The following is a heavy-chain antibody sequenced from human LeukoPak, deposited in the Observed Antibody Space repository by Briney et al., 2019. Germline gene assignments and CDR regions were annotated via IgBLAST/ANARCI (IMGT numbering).Heavy chain of an antibody. CDR3: ARDGYGGNSNAFDI. D-gene: IGHD4-23*01. CDR2: INPNSGGT. Sequence: GASVKVSCKASGYTFTGYYMHWVRQAPGQGLEWMGWINPNSGGTNYAQKFQGRVTMTRDTSISTAYMKLSRLRSDDTAVYYCARDGYGGNSNAFDIWGQGTMVTVSS. V-gene: IGHV1-2*02. CDR1: GYTFTGYY. J-gene: IGHJ3*02.